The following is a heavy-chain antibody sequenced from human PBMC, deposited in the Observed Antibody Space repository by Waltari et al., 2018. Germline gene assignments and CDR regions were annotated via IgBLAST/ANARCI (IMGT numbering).Heavy chain of an antibody. CDR1: GYSISSGYY. J-gene: IGHJ5*02. CDR2: IYYSGST. D-gene: IGHD3-9*01. Sequence: QVQLQESGPGLVKPSETLSLTCAVSGYSISSGYYWGWIRQPPGKGLEWIGYIYYSGSTYYNPSLKSRVTISVDTSKNQFSLNLSSMTAADTAVYYCARERGLVGIRGWFDPWGQGTLVTVSS. CDR3: ARERGLVGIRGWFDP. V-gene: IGHV4-31*11.